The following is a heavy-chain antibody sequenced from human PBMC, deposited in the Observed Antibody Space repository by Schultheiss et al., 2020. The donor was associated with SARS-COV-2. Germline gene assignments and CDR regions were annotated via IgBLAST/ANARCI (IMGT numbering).Heavy chain of an antibody. CDR2: ISYDGSNK. Sequence: GGSLRLSCAASGFTFSSYAMHWVRQAPGKGLEWVAVISYDGSNKYYADSVKGRFTISRDNSKNTLYLQMNSLRAEDTAVYYCARDAGGYNWNYPGSYYYGMDVWGQGTLVTVSS. CDR1: GFTFSSYA. J-gene: IGHJ6*02. CDR3: ARDAGGYNWNYPGSYYYGMDV. V-gene: IGHV3-30-3*01. D-gene: IGHD1-7*01.